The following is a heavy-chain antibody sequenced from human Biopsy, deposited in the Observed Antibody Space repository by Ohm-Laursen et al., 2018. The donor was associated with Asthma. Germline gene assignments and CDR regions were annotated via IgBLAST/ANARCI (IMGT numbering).Heavy chain of an antibody. CDR1: GYTFTSNA. V-gene: IGHV1-3*01. Sequence: ASVKVSCKASGYTFTSNAIHWMRQAPGQSLEWMAWLNPVNGNTKYSQQFQGRVTITRDTSASTAYMELSSLTPEDTAVFYCAREVGATRYDPWGQGTLVTVSS. J-gene: IGHJ5*02. D-gene: IGHD1-26*01. CDR3: AREVGATRYDP. CDR2: LNPVNGNT.